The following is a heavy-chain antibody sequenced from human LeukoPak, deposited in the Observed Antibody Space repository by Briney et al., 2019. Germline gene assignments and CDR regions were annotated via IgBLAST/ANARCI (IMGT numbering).Heavy chain of an antibody. CDR3: AFGGVIAWYFDY. D-gene: IGHD3-16*02. J-gene: IGHJ4*02. CDR2: MKQDGRDS. V-gene: IGHV3-7*01. CDR1: GFTFSWYW. Sequence: GGSLRLSCVASGFTFSWYWMSWVRQAPGKGLEWVANMKQDGRDSHYVDSVKGRFTISRDCAKKSVYLEMSSLRAEDTAVYYCAFGGVIAWYFDYWGQGTLVTVSS.